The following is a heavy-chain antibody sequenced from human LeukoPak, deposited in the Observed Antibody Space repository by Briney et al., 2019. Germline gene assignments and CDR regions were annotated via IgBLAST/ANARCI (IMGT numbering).Heavy chain of an antibody. Sequence: GGSLRLSCEVSGFTFSSYAMSWVRQAPGKGLEWVSAISGSGGSTYYADSVKGRFTISRDNSKNTLYLQMNSLRAEDTAVYYCAKAAGGGYYYGFDYWGQGTLVTVSS. J-gene: IGHJ4*02. CDR1: GFTFSSYA. D-gene: IGHD3-22*01. CDR2: ISGSGGST. V-gene: IGHV3-23*01. CDR3: AKAAGGGYYYGFDY.